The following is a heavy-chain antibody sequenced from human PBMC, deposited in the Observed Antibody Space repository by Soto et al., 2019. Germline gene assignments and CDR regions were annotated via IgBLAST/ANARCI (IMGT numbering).Heavy chain of an antibody. J-gene: IGHJ5*02. D-gene: IGHD3-3*01. CDR3: ARVQRFSDWFDP. V-gene: IGHV4-4*07. Sequence: QVQLQESGPGLVKPSETLSLNCTVTGGTISGYYWTWIRQSAGGGLEWIGRIYSSGSTNYNPSLKSRVTISLDTSMNPFSLRLRSVTAADTAIYYCARVQRFSDWFDPWGQGTLVTVSS. CDR1: GGTISGYY. CDR2: IYSSGST.